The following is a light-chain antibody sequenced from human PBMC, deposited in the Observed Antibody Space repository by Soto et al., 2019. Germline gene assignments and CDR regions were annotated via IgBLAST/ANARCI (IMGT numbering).Light chain of an antibody. V-gene: IGLV1-44*01. Sequence: QSVLTQPPSASGTPGQTIALSCSGGSSNIGSHTVNWYQQLPGTAPRLLIYSNTQRPSGVPDRFSGSKSGTSASLAISGLQSEYEGDYDCAAWDDSLNGVVFGGGTKRPS. CDR2: SNT. CDR3: AAWDDSLNGVV. J-gene: IGLJ2*01. CDR1: SSNIGSHT.